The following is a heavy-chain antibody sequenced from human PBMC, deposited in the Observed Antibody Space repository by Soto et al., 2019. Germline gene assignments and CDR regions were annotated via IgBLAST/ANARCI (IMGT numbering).Heavy chain of an antibody. CDR2: ISGSGTTA. CDR1: GFVFSSYA. Sequence: EVQLLESGGGLVQPGGSLRLSCAASGFVFSSYAMSWVRQAPGKGLEWVSAISGSGTTAYYADSVKGRFIFSRDNPKNTMYLQMNSLRAEDTAVYFCAKTTDGWFSAFEIWGQGTVVTVSP. V-gene: IGHV3-23*01. CDR3: AKTTDGWFSAFEI. D-gene: IGHD6-19*01. J-gene: IGHJ3*02.